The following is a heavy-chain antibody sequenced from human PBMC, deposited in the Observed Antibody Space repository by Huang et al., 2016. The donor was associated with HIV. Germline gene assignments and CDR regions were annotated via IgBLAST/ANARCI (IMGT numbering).Heavy chain of an antibody. D-gene: IGHD3-9*01. CDR2: FYPEIGET. J-gene: IGHJ4*02. CDR1: EYTLTELS. CDR3: ATGFDVFFDF. Sequence: QVQLVQSRAEVKKPGASVKVSCKVPEYTLTELSIHWVRQPPGKGREWMGGFYPEIGETIYVQKFQGRVTMTEDTPTETAFMELSGLRPEDTAVYYCATGFDVFFDFWGQGTLVTVSS. V-gene: IGHV1-24*01.